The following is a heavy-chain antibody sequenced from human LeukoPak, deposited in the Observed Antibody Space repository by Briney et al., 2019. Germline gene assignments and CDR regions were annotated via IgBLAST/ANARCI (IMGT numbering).Heavy chain of an antibody. D-gene: IGHD1-26*01. Sequence: PGRSLRLSCAASGFTFDDYAMHWVRQAPGKGLEWVSGISWNSGSIGYADSVKGRFTISRDNAKNSLYLQMNSLRAEDTALYYCAKAPRGSYSRNYFDYWGQGTLVTVSS. CDR3: AKAPRGSYSRNYFDY. CDR1: GFTFDDYA. CDR2: ISWNSGSI. V-gene: IGHV3-9*01. J-gene: IGHJ4*02.